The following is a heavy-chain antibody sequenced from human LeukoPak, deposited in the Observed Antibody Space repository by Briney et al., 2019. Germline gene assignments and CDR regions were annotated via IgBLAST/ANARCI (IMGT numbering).Heavy chain of an antibody. V-gene: IGHV1-2*02. CDR3: ARDLVKGYSYGYCHY. Sequence: ASVKVSCKASGYTFTGYYMHWVRQAPGQGLEWMGWINPNSGGTNYAQKFQGRVTMTRDTSISTAYMELSRLRSVDTAVYYCARDLVKGYSYGYCHYWGQGTLVTVSS. D-gene: IGHD5-18*01. CDR2: INPNSGGT. CDR1: GYTFTGYY. J-gene: IGHJ4*02.